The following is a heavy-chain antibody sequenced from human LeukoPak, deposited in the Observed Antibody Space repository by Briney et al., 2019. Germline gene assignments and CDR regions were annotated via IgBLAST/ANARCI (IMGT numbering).Heavy chain of an antibody. CDR3: ARVSRKHIYYFDY. J-gene: IGHJ4*02. Sequence: SSETLSLTCTVSGGSISSYYWSWIRQPPGKGLEWIGYIYYSGSTNYNPSLKSRVTISVDTSKNQFSLKLSSVTAADTAVYYCARVSRKHIYYFDYWGQGTLVTVSS. CDR1: GGSISSYY. V-gene: IGHV4-59*01. CDR2: IYYSGST.